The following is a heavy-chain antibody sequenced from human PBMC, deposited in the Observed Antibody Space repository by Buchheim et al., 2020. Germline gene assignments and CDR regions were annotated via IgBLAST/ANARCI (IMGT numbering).Heavy chain of an antibody. CDR2: IKQDGSEK. CDR1: GFTFSSYW. V-gene: IGHV3-7*03. CDR3: ARDLIAGQKRGGNY. J-gene: IGHJ4*02. D-gene: IGHD3-10*01. Sequence: EVQLVESGGGLVQPGGSLRLSCAASGFTFSSYWMSWVRQAPGTGLEWVANIKQDGSEKYYVDPVKGRFTISSDNAKNSPYLQMNSLRAEDTAVYYCARDLIAGQKRGGNYWGQGTL.